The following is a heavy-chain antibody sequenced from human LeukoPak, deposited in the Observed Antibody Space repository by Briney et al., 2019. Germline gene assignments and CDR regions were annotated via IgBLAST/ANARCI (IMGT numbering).Heavy chain of an antibody. D-gene: IGHD1-14*01. CDR1: GFTFGDYA. V-gene: IGHV3-49*04. Sequence: PGRSLRLSCTASGFTFGDYAMSWVRQAPGKGLDWVGFIRSKAYGGTTEYAASVKGRFTISRDDSKSIAYMQMNSLKTEDTAVYYCTSPEDYYGMGVWGQGTTVTVSS. CDR3: TSPEDYYGMGV. CDR2: IRSKAYGGTT. J-gene: IGHJ6*02.